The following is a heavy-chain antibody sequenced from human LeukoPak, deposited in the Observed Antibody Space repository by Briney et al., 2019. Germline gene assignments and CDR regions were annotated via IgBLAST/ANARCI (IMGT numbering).Heavy chain of an antibody. J-gene: IGHJ3*02. Sequence: GESLKISCKGSGYSFTSYWIGWVRQMPGKGLEWMGITYPGDSDTRYSPSFQGQVTIPADKSISTAYLQWSSLKASDTAMYYCARHMSSGYYYEDAFDIWGQGTMVTVSS. CDR3: ARHMSSGYYYEDAFDI. CDR1: GYSFTSYW. V-gene: IGHV5-51*01. CDR2: TYPGDSDT. D-gene: IGHD3-22*01.